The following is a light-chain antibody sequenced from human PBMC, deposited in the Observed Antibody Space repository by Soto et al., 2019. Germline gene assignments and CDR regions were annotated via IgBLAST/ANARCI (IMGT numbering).Light chain of an antibody. CDR2: DAS. CDR1: QSIISL. V-gene: IGKV1-5*01. CDR3: QQYNXYYT. J-gene: IGKJ2*01. Sequence: DIQMTQSPSTLSASVGDRVTITWGASQSIISLLAWYQQKPGKAPKLLIDDASSLESGVPSRFSGSGSGTEFTLTISRLQPDDFATYYCQQYNXYYTSGQGTKV.